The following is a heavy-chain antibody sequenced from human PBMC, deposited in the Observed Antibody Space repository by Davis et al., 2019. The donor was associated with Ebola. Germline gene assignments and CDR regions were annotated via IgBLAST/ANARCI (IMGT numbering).Heavy chain of an antibody. Sequence: GESLKISCAASGFTFSSCAMHWVRQAPGKGLEWVAFVSYNGRDTYHADSVKGRFTISRDNSKNTLYLQMNSLRVEDTAIYYCAREGGTAFDIWGQGTMVTVSS. CDR1: GFTFSSCA. J-gene: IGHJ3*02. V-gene: IGHV3-30*04. CDR2: VSYNGRDT. CDR3: AREGGTAFDI. D-gene: IGHD1-1*01.